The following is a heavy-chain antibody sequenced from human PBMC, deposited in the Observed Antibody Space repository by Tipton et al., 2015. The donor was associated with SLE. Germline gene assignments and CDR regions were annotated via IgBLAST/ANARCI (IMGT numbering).Heavy chain of an antibody. Sequence: SLRLSCAASGINFRSYAMHWVRQAPGKGREGVALISYEGGSRSYADSLQGRFTISRDNSKSTLYLQMSSLRVDATAVSYCASQTPTAGTTRFDHWGRGTMVTVSS. D-gene: IGHD1-1*01. CDR1: GINFRSYA. V-gene: IGHV3-30-3*01. J-gene: IGHJ4*01. CDR3: ASQTPTAGTTRFDH. CDR2: ISYEGGSR.